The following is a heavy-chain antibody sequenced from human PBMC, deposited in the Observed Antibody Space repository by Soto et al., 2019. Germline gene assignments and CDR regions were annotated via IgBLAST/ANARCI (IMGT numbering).Heavy chain of an antibody. CDR2: IYYSGST. D-gene: IGHD6-19*01. Sequence: SETLSLTCTVSCGSISSYYWSWIRQPPGKGLEWIGYIYYSGSTNYNPSLKSRVTISVDTSKNQFSLKLSSVTAADTAVYYCAREYVAGNSLDYWGQGTLVTVSS. J-gene: IGHJ4*02. CDR3: AREYVAGNSLDY. CDR1: CGSISSYY. V-gene: IGHV4-59*01.